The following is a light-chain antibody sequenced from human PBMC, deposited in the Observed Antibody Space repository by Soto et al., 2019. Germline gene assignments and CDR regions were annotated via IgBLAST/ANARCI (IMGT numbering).Light chain of an antibody. CDR1: QGISSW. J-gene: IGKJ4*01. CDR2: KAS. CDR3: QQYNSYSPLT. Sequence: DIQMTQSPSSVSSSVGYIVTITCRSSQGISSWLAWYQQKPGKAPKLLIYKASGLESGVPSRFSGSGSGTDFTLTISSLQPDDFATYYCQQYNSYSPLTFGGGTKVDI. V-gene: IGKV1-5*03.